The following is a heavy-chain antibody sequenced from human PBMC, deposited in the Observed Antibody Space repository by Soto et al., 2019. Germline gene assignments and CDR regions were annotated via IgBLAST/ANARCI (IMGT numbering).Heavy chain of an antibody. V-gene: IGHV1-69*13. CDR3: ARDRQATGMGWFDP. D-gene: IGHD4-4*01. J-gene: IGHJ5*02. Sequence: ASVKVSCKASGGTFSSYAISWVRQAPGQGLEWMGGIIPIFGTANYAQKFQGRVTITADESTSTAYMELSSLRSEDTAVYYCARDRQATGMGWFDPWGQGTLVTVSS. CDR2: IIPIFGTA. CDR1: GGTFSSYA.